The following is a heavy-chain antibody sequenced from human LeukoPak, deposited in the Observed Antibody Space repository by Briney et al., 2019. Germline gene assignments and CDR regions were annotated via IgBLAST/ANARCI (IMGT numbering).Heavy chain of an antibody. V-gene: IGHV3-53*01. CDR1: GFTVSSNY. Sequence: PGGSLRLSCAASGFTVSSNYMSWVRQAPGKGLEWVSVIYSGGSTYYADSVKGRFTISRDNSKNMLYLQMNSLRAEDTAVYYCARARIAAAGYYFDYWGQGTLVTVSS. J-gene: IGHJ4*02. CDR2: IYSGGST. CDR3: ARARIAAAGYYFDY. D-gene: IGHD6-13*01.